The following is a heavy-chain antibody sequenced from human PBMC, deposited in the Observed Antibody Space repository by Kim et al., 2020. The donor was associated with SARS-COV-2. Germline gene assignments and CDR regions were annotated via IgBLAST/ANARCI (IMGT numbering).Heavy chain of an antibody. D-gene: IGHD2-15*01. CDR3: ARSIVVVVAATGFDY. J-gene: IGHJ4*02. V-gene: IGHV4-39*01. Sequence: PSLKIRVTISVDTSKNQFSLKLSSVTAADTAVYYCARSIVVVVAATGFDYWGQGTLVTVSS.